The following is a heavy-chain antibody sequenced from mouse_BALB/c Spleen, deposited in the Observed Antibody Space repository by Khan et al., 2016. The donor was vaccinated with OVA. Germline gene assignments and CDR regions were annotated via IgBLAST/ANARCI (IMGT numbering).Heavy chain of an antibody. CDR1: GYTFTSYW. CDR3: ARDRIDY. CDR2: INPTSGYT. Sequence: VQLQESGAELAKPGASVKMSCTASGYTFTSYWMHWIKQRPGQGLEWIGYINPTSGYTDYNQKFKDKATLTAEKSSSTAYLQLSSLTSDDSAVHCCARDRIDYWGQGTALTVSS. J-gene: IGHJ2*01. V-gene: IGHV1-7*01.